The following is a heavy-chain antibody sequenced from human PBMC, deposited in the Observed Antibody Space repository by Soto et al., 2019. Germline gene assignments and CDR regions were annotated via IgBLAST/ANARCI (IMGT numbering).Heavy chain of an antibody. J-gene: IGHJ6*03. V-gene: IGHV3-30*18. CDR1: GFTVSIYG. CDR2: ISNDGSNK. Sequence: EGSLRRSWGPCGFTVSIYGIHRDRHAPGHGLERKAVISNDGSNKYYADSVKGRFTISRDNSKNTLYLQMSSLTSEDTAVYYCAKSPMLRGTDRFFYTGLDAWGNET. D-gene: IGHD3-10*01. CDR3: AKSPMLRGTDRFFYTGLDA.